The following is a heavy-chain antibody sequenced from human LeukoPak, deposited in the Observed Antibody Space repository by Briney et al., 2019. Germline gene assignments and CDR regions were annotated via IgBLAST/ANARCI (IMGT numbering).Heavy chain of an antibody. V-gene: IGHV3-7*01. J-gene: IGHJ6*02. CDR3: AKDRAQYSSSSYYYYGMDV. CDR2: IKQDGSEK. CDR1: GFTFSSYW. D-gene: IGHD6-13*01. Sequence: GGSLRLSCAASGFTFSSYWMSWVRQAPGKGLEWVANIKQDGSEKYYVDSVKGRFTISRDNAKNSLYLQMNSLRAEDTAVYYCAKDRAQYSSSSYYYYGMDVWGQGTTVTVSS.